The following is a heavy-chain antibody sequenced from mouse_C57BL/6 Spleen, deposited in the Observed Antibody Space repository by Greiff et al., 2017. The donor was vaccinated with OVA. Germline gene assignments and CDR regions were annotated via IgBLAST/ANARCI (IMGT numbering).Heavy chain of an antibody. V-gene: IGHV1-82*01. D-gene: IGHD2-4*01. CDR1: GYAFSSSW. Sequence: QVQLQQSGPELVKPGASVKISCKASGYAFSSSWMNWVKQRPGKGLEWIGRIYPGDGDTNYNGKFKGKATLTADKSSSTAYMQLSSLTSDDSAVYFCADDYDGGFAYWGQGTLVTVSA. J-gene: IGHJ3*01. CDR2: IYPGDGDT. CDR3: ADDYDGGFAY.